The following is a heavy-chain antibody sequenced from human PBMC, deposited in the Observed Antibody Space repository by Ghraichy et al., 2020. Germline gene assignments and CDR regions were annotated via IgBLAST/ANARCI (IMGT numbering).Heavy chain of an antibody. D-gene: IGHD2-8*01. CDR1: GGSISSGGYY. J-gene: IGHJ5*02. V-gene: IGHV4-31*03. Sequence: SETLSLTCTVSGGSISSGGYYWSWIRQHPGKGLEWIGYIYYSGSTYYNPSLKSRVTISVDTSKNQFSLKLSSVTAADTAVYYCARVERDAGLINWFDPWGQGTLVTVSS. CDR3: ARVERDAGLINWFDP. CDR2: IYYSGST.